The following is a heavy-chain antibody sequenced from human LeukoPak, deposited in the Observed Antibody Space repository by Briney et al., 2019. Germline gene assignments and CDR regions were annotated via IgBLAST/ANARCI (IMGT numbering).Heavy chain of an antibody. Sequence: PSETLSLTCTVSGGSISSSRYYWGWIRQPPGEGLEWIATIYYNGDTYYNPSLKSRVTTSVDTSKNQFSLKLSSVTAADTAVYYCASVYYYDSSGYYSSYYYYYMDVWGKGTTVTVSS. CDR2: IYYNGDT. CDR1: GGSISSSRYY. V-gene: IGHV4-39*01. D-gene: IGHD3-22*01. CDR3: ASVYYYDSSGYYSSYYYYYMDV. J-gene: IGHJ6*03.